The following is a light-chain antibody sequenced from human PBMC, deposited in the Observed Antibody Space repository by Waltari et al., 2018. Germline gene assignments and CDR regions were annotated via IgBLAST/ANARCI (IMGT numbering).Light chain of an antibody. CDR2: KVS. CDR1: QSISSL. J-gene: IGKJ4*01. V-gene: IGKV1-5*03. CDR3: QQYNRYPLT. Sequence: DIQMTQSPSTLSASVGDRVTITCRASQSISSLLAWYQQKPGNAPKFLIYKVSRLESGVPSRFSGSGSGTEFTLTINSLQPDDFATYFCQQYNRYPLTFGGGTKVEIK.